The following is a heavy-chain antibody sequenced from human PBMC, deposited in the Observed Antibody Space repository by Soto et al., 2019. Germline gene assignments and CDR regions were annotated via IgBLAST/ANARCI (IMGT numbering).Heavy chain of an antibody. J-gene: IGHJ3*02. CDR1: GGSISSGGYY. CDR2: IYYSGST. Sequence: SETLSLTCTVSGGSISSGGYYWSWIRQHPGKGLEWIGYIYYSGSTYYNPSLKSRVTISVDTSKNQFSLKLSSVTAADTAVYYCARPGVRLLWSGYYYAFDIWGQGTMVTVSS. V-gene: IGHV4-31*03. CDR3: ARPGVRLLWSGYYYAFDI. D-gene: IGHD3-3*01.